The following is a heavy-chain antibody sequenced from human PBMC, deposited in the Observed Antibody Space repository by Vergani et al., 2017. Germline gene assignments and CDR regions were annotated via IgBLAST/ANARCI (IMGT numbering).Heavy chain of an antibody. CDR2: ICHTEDP. V-gene: IGHV4-4*01. Sequence: QVQLQESGPGLVKPPGTLSLTCAVSGDSISSNNCWTWVPQLPGKGVEWIREICHTEDPKYSPSLKSRVTVSVDESRNLFSLRLNSVTAADTAVYSCATSGYRRWGYYFDYWGQGILVTVSS. CDR1: GDSISSNNC. CDR3: ATSGYRRWGYYFDY. D-gene: IGHD2-2*02. J-gene: IGHJ4*02.